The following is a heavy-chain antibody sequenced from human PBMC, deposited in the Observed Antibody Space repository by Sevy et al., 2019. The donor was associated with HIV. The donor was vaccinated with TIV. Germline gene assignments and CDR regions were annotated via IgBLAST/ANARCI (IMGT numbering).Heavy chain of an antibody. D-gene: IGHD3-10*01. CDR2: ISSSIRYI. J-gene: IGHJ4*02. Sequence: GGSLRLSCAASGFVFSSYTMNWVRQSPGKGLEWVSSISSSIRYIFYADSVKGRFTISRDNARNSLYLQMNSLRAEDTAVYYCARDMAYGSGSIVCDYWGQGTLVTVSS. CDR3: ARDMAYGSGSIVCDY. CDR1: GFVFSSYT. V-gene: IGHV3-21*01.